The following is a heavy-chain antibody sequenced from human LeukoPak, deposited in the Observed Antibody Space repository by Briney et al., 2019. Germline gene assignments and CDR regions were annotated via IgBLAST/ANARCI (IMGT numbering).Heavy chain of an antibody. J-gene: IGHJ4*02. V-gene: IGHV3-11*01. D-gene: IGHD3-22*01. CDR1: GFTFSDYY. Sequence: GGSLRLSCAASGFTFSDYYMSWIRQAPGKGLEWASYISSSGSTIYYADSVKGRFTISRDNAKNSLYLQMNSLRAEDTAVYYCAGKQDSSGYYSDYWGQGTLVTVSS. CDR2: ISSSGSTI. CDR3: AGKQDSSGYYSDY.